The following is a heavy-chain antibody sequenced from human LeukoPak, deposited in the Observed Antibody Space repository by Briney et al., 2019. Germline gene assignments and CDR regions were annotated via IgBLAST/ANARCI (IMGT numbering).Heavy chain of an antibody. D-gene: IGHD3-22*01. CDR1: GGSISSGGYS. J-gene: IGHJ4*02. V-gene: IGHV4-30-2*01. CDR3: ASGYYYDSSGYYHLDY. Sequence: SETLSLTCAVSGGSISSGGYSWSWIRQPPGKGLEWIGYIYHSGSTYYNPSLKSRVTISVDRSKNQFSLKLSSVTAADTAVYCCASGYYYDSSGYYHLDYWGQGTLVTVSS. CDR2: IYHSGST.